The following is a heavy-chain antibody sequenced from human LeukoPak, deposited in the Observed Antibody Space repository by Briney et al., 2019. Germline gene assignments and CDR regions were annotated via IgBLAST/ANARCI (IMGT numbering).Heavy chain of an antibody. CDR3: ARHIGGGIEDMDV. CDR2: IYVTGT. J-gene: IGHJ6*03. CDR1: GGSIGTYY. D-gene: IGHD3-16*02. V-gene: IGHV4-59*08. Sequence: PSETLSLTCTVSGGSIGTYYWRWVRQSPGRGLEWVGYIYVTGTRYNPYLQSRVTISVDRSRNQFFLKMSSVTAADTAVYYCARHIGGGIEDMDVWGKGTKVIVSS.